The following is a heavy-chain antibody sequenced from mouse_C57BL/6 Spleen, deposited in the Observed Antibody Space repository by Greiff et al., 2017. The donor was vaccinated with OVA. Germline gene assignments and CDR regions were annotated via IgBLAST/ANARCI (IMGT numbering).Heavy chain of an antibody. CDR1: GYTFTSYW. D-gene: IGHD1-1*01. V-gene: IGHV1-64*01. CDR2: IHPNSGST. Sequence: QVQLQQPGAELVKPGASVKLSCKASGYTFTSYWLHWVKQRPGQGLEWIGMIHPNSGSTKYNEKFKSKATLTVDKSSSPAYMQLSSLTSEDSAVYYCASGSTTGVSVGLSMDYWVQGTSVTVSS. J-gene: IGHJ4*01. CDR3: ASGSTTGVSVGLSMDY.